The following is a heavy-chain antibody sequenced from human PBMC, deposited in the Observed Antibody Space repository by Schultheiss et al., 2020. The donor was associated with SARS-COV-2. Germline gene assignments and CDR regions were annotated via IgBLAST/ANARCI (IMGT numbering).Heavy chain of an antibody. CDR1: GGSFSGYY. V-gene: IGHV3-11*05. J-gene: IGHJ4*02. Sequence: LSLTCAVYGGSFSGYYWSWIRQPPGKGLEWVSYIRSSSSYTYYADSVKGRFTISRDNAKNSLYLQMNSLRAEDTAVYYCARVEWPTYYFDYWGQGTLVTVSS. CDR3: ARVEWPTYYFDY. CDR2: IRSSSSYT. D-gene: IGHD3-3*01.